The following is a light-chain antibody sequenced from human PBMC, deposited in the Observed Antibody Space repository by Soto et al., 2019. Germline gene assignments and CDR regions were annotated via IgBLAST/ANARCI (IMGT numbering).Light chain of an antibody. CDR1: QSISTW. Sequence: DIQMNQSPSTLSASVGDRVTITCRASQSISTWLTWYQQKPGKATKVLIYGASSLESGVPSRFSGSGSGTEFTFTITSMQPGDSATYYCQHYSTYPWTFGQGTKVDIK. V-gene: IGKV1-5*01. CDR3: QHYSTYPWT. CDR2: GAS. J-gene: IGKJ1*01.